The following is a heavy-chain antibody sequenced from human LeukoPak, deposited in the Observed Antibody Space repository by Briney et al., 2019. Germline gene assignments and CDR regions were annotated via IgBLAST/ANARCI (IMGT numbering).Heavy chain of an antibody. D-gene: IGHD7-27*01. CDR1: GFTFSSYS. V-gene: IGHV3-21*01. Sequence: GGSLRLSCAASGFTFSSYSMIWVRQAPGKGLESVSSISISSSYLYYADSVKGRFTISRDNAKNSLYLQMNSLRAEDTAVYYCARDKNWGSGAFDIWGQGKMVTVSS. CDR3: ARDKNWGSGAFDI. J-gene: IGHJ3*02. CDR2: ISISSSYL.